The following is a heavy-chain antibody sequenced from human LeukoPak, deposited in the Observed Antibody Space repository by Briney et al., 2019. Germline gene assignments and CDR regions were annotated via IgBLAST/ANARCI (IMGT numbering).Heavy chain of an antibody. Sequence: GGSLRLSCAASGFTFSSYWMHWVRQAPGKGLVWVSRITTVGTSTSHADSVKGRFTTSRDNAKNTLYLQLNSLRAEDTAVYYCAFGGTTYFNYWGQGTLVTVSS. J-gene: IGHJ4*02. CDR3: AFGGTTYFNY. CDR2: ITTVGTST. D-gene: IGHD3-16*01. V-gene: IGHV3-74*01. CDR1: GFTFSSYW.